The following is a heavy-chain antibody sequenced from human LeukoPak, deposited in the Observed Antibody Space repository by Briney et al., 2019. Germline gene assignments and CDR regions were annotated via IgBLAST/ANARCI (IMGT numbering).Heavy chain of an antibody. Sequence: GESLKISCKGSGYSFTSYWITWVRQMPGKGLEWMGRIDPTDSYTNYSPSFQGHVTISADKSISTAYLQWSSLKASDTAMYYCARLDYSDFHFGYWGQGTLVTVSS. CDR3: ARLDYSDFHFGY. V-gene: IGHV5-10-1*01. CDR1: GYSFTSYW. D-gene: IGHD4-11*01. CDR2: IDPTDSYT. J-gene: IGHJ4*02.